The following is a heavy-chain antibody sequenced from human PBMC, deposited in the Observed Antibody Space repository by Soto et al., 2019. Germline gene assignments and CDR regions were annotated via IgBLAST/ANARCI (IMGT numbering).Heavy chain of an antibody. CDR3: ARGSSSWESYYFYGLDV. Sequence: QVQLVQSGAEVKKPGASVKLSCKASGYSFTNHGIHWVRQAPGQRPEWMGWISAGNGQTKYSQRFQGRVTITRDTSANTAHMDLSGLTSEDTGVYYCARGSSSWESYYFYGLDVWGQGTTVTVSS. D-gene: IGHD6-13*01. CDR2: ISAGNGQT. V-gene: IGHV1-3*01. J-gene: IGHJ6*02. CDR1: GYSFTNHG.